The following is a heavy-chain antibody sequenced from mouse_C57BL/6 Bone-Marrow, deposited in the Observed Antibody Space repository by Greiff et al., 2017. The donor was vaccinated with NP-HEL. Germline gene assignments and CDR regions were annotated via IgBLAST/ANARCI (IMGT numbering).Heavy chain of an antibody. CDR1: GFTFSDYG. V-gene: IGHV5-17*01. J-gene: IGHJ1*03. Sequence: EVKLLESGGGLVKPGGSLKLSCAASGFTFSDYGMHWVRQAPEKGLEWVAYISSGSSTIYYADTVKGRFTISRDNAKNTLSLQMNSLRSEETAMYYCARGHPAGGDYYGSSYDWYFDVWGTGTTVTVSS. CDR2: ISSGSSTI. D-gene: IGHD1-1*01. CDR3: ARGHPAGGDYYGSSYDWYFDV.